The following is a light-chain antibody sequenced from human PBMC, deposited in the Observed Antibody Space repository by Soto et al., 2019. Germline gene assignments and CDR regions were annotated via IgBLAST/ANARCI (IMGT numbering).Light chain of an antibody. CDR2: GAS. J-gene: IGKJ2*01. Sequence: EVVLTQSPATLSVSPGERVTLSCRASQSININLAWYQHKPGQPPRLLIFGASTRATGIPARFSGIGSGTEFTLTISSLQSEDFAIFYCQHYNNWPPMYTFGQGTNLEIK. CDR1: QSININ. V-gene: IGKV3-15*01. CDR3: QHYNNWPPMYT.